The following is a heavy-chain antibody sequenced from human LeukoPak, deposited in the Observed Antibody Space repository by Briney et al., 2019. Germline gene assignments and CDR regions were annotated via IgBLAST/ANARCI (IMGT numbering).Heavy chain of an antibody. J-gene: IGHJ4*02. CDR1: GGSISSSNW. CDR3: ARGYYYDSSGYLGFDY. V-gene: IGHV4-4*02. D-gene: IGHD3-22*01. Sequence: SETLSLTCAVSGGSISSSNWWSWVRQPPGKGLEWIGEIYHSGSTNYNPSPKSRVTISVDKSKNQFSLKLSSVTAADTAVYYCARGYYYDSSGYLGFDYWGQGTLVTVSS. CDR2: IYHSGST.